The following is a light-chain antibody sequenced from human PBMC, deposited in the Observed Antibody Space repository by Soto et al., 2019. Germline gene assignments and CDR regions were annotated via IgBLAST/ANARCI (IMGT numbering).Light chain of an antibody. CDR2: EIN. J-gene: IGLJ2*01. CDR1: SSDIGAWFY. Sequence: QSALTQPRSVSGSPGQTVTISCTGTSSDIGAWFYVSWYQQHPGKVPKVIIYEINKRPSGVPDRFSGSKTGNTASLTISGLQAEDEADYYCCSYAGSYDLIFGGVTKLTVL. V-gene: IGLV2-11*01. CDR3: CSYAGSYDLI.